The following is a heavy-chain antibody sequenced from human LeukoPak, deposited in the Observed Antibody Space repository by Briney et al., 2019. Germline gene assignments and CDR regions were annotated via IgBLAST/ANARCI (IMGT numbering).Heavy chain of an antibody. CDR1: GFTFDDYA. Sequence: PGGSLRLSCAASGFTFDDYAMHWVRQAPGKGLEWVSGISWNSGSIGYADSVKGRFTISRDNAKNSLYLQMNSLRAEDTALYYCAKDKSPMAGYYFDYWGQGTLVTVSS. CDR2: ISWNSGSI. D-gene: IGHD5-24*01. CDR3: AKDKSPMAGYYFDY. J-gene: IGHJ4*02. V-gene: IGHV3-9*01.